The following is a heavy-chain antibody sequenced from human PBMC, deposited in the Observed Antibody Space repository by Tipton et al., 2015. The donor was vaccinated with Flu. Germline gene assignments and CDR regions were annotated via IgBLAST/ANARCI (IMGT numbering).Heavy chain of an antibody. V-gene: IGHV1-8*03. CDR2: MNPNTGNT. D-gene: IGHD6-13*01. CDR1: GYTFTSYD. CDR3: ARGRRSAAGLAY. J-gene: IGHJ4*02. Sequence: QSGAEVKKPGASVKVSCKASGYTFTSYDINWVRHATGQGLEWMGWMNPNTGNTGYAQKFQGRVTITRNTSISTAYMDLSSLRSDDTAVYYCARGRRSAAGLAYWGQGTLVTVSS.